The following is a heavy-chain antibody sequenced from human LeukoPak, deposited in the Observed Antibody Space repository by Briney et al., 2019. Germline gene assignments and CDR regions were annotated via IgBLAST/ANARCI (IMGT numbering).Heavy chain of an antibody. J-gene: IGHJ6*02. CDR3: ARVGGGSYDYGMDV. V-gene: IGHV3-21*01. Sequence: PGGSLRLSCAASGFTFSSYSMNWVRQAPGKGLEWVSSIGSSSSYIYYADSVKGRFTISRDNAKNSLYLQMNSPRADDTAVYYCARVGGGSYDYGMDVWGQGTTVTVSS. CDR2: IGSSSSYI. D-gene: IGHD3-16*01. CDR1: GFTFSSYS.